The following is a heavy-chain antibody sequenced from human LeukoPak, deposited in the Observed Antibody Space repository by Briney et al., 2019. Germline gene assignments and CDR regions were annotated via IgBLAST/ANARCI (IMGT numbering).Heavy chain of an antibody. Sequence: SETLSLTCTVSGYSISSGYYWGWIRQPPGKGLEWMGSIYHSGSTYYNPSLKSRVTISVDTSKNQFSLKLSSVTAADTAVYYCAGASYGSGSYGGYYFDYWGQGTLVTVSS. D-gene: IGHD3-10*01. V-gene: IGHV4-38-2*02. CDR2: IYHSGST. CDR1: GYSISSGYY. CDR3: AGASYGSGSYGGYYFDY. J-gene: IGHJ4*02.